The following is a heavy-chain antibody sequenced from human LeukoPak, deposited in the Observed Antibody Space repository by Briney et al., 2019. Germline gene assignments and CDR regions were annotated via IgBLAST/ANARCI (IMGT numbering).Heavy chain of an antibody. J-gene: IGHJ6*04. CDR2: IKSKTDGGTT. D-gene: IGHD3-10*01. CDR1: GFTLSNAW. CDR3: TTGTLLNYYYYGMDV. V-gene: IGHV3-15*01. Sequence: GGSLRLSCAASGFTLSNAWMSWVRQAPGKGLEWVGRIKSKTDGGTTDYAAPVKGRFTISRDDSKNTLYLQMNSLKTEDTAVYYCTTGTLLNYYYYGMDVWGKGTTVTVSS.